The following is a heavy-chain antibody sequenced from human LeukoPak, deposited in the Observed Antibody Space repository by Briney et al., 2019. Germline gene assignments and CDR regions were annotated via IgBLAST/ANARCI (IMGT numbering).Heavy chain of an antibody. CDR3: ARIPPGYSGYELDY. CDR2: ISAYNGNT. J-gene: IGHJ4*02. CDR1: GYTFTSYG. V-gene: IGHV1-18*04. Sequence: GASVKVSCEASGYTFTSYGISWVRQAPGQGLEWMGWISAYNGNTDYAQKFQGRVTMTTDTSTSTAYMELRSLRSDDTAVYYCARIPPGYSGYELDYWGQGTLVTVSS. D-gene: IGHD5-12*01.